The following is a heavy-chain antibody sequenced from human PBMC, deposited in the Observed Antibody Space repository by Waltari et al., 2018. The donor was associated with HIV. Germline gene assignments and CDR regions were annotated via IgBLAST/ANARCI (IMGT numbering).Heavy chain of an antibody. CDR3: ASDPS. CDR1: GGSIGSSSYY. CDR2: SYYSGRT. Sequence: QLQLQESGPGLVKPSETLSLTCTVSGGSIGSSSYYWGLIRQPPGNGLDSIGGSYYSGRTYYNPALESRVTISVDTSKNQFSPKLSSGTAADTAVYCCASDPSWGQGTLGTVSS. V-gene: IGHV4-39*07. J-gene: IGHJ5*02.